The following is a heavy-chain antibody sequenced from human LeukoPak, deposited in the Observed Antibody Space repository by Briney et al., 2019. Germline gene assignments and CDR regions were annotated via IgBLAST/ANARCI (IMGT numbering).Heavy chain of an antibody. Sequence: GGSLRLSCAASGFTFSSYAMSWVRQAPGKGLEWVSAISGSGGSTYYADSVKGRFTISRDNSKNTLYLQMNSLRAEDTAVYYCAKDLGLVPATVTTALQAFDIWGQGTMVTVSS. CDR1: GFTFSSYA. V-gene: IGHV3-23*01. D-gene: IGHD4-11*01. CDR3: AKDLGLVPATVTTALQAFDI. J-gene: IGHJ3*02. CDR2: ISGSGGST.